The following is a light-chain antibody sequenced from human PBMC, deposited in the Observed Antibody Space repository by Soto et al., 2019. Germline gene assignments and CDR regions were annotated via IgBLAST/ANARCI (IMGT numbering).Light chain of an antibody. V-gene: IGKV1-39*01. CDR3: QQRYCGPLT. CDR2: VAS. J-gene: IGKJ4*01. Sequence: DIQMTQSPSSLSASVGERVTITCRASQSIRSYLTCYQQKPGQAPKVLFYVASSWQSGVPSWFSGIGSGTDFICSSSSLQHEYYGSYCYQQRYCGPLTFGGGNKVEIK. CDR1: QSIRSY.